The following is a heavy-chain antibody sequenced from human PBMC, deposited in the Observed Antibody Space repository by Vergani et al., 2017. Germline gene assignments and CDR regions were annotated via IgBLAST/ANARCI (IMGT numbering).Heavy chain of an antibody. J-gene: IGHJ4*02. D-gene: IGHD3-10*01. CDR3: AKQYFVSGNYLFDY. Sequence: QVHLVESGGRVVQPGKSLRLSCAASEFSFSSYGMHWVRQAPGKGLEWVAFISYAGSNDFYADSVKGRFTISRDNSNNTLFLQMNNLRTEDTAIYYCAKQYFVSGNYLFDYWGQGTLVTVSS. CDR1: EFSFSSYG. CDR2: ISYAGSND. V-gene: IGHV3-30*18.